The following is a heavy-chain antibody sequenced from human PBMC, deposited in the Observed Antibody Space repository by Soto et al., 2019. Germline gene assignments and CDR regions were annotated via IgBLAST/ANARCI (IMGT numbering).Heavy chain of an antibody. CDR1: GGSISSSSYY. CDR3: ARGGKTAIAYYFYGMDV. V-gene: IGHV4-61*01. CDR2: IYYSGSP. D-gene: IGHD5-18*01. Sequence: PSETLSLTCTVSGGSISSSSYYWSWIRQPPGKGLEWIGYIYYSGSPSYNPSLKSRVTMSVDASKNQLSLKLTSVTAADTAVYYCARGGKTAIAYYFYGMDVWGQGTTVTVSS. J-gene: IGHJ6*02.